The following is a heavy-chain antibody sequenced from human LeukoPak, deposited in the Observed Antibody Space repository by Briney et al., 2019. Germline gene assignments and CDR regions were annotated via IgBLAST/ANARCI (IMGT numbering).Heavy chain of an antibody. Sequence: ASVKVSCKASGYTFTGYYMHWVRQAPGQGLEWMGWINPNSGGTNYAQKFQGRVTMTRDTSISTAYMELSRLRSDDTAVYYCARDSSYGSGSYYSPIDYWGQGTLVTVSS. D-gene: IGHD3-10*01. CDR3: ARDSSYGSGSYYSPIDY. J-gene: IGHJ4*02. CDR1: GYTFTGYY. CDR2: INPNSGGT. V-gene: IGHV1-2*02.